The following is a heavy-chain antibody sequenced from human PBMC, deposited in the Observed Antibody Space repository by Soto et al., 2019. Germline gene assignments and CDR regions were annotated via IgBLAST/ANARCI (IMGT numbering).Heavy chain of an antibody. V-gene: IGHV1-24*01. Sequence: ASVKVSCKVSGYTLTELSMHWVRQAPGKGLEWMGGFDPEDGETIYAQKFQGRVAMTEDTSTDTAYMELSSLRSEDTAVYYCATDRGLWFGETTFDYWGQGTLVTVSS. CDR3: ATDRGLWFGETTFDY. D-gene: IGHD3-10*01. CDR1: GYTLTELS. J-gene: IGHJ4*02. CDR2: FDPEDGET.